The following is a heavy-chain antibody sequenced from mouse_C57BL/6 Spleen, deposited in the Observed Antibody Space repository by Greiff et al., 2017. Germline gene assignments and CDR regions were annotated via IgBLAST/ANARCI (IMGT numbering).Heavy chain of an antibody. D-gene: IGHD1-1*01. CDR3: ARGADYGSSYGYFDV. Sequence: EVQLQQSGPVLVKPGASVKMSCKASGYTFTDYYMNWVKQSHGKSLEWIGVINPYNGGTSYNQKFKGKATLTVDKSSSTDYMELNSLTSEDSAVYYCARGADYGSSYGYFDVWGTGTTVTVSS. J-gene: IGHJ1*03. CDR1: GYTFTDYY. CDR2: INPYNGGT. V-gene: IGHV1-19*01.